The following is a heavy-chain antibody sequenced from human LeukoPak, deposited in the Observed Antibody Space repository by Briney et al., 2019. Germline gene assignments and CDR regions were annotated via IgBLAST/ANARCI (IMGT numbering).Heavy chain of an antibody. Sequence: GGSLRLSCAASGFTFSDYYMSWIRQAPGKGLEWVSYISSSGSTIYYADSVKGRFTISRDNAKNSLYLQMNSLRAEDTAVYYCARERTYYYDSSGLGAYFDYWGQGTLVTVSS. J-gene: IGHJ4*02. D-gene: IGHD3-22*01. V-gene: IGHV3-11*04. CDR2: ISSSGSTI. CDR1: GFTFSDYY. CDR3: ARERTYYYDSSGLGAYFDY.